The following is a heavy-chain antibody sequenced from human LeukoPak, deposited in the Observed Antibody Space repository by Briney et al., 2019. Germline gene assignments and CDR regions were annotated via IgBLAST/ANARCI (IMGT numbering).Heavy chain of an antibody. V-gene: IGHV4-4*07. Sequence: SETLSLTCTFSGGSISSYYWSWIRQPAGKGLEWIGRIHTSGSTNYNPSLKSRVTMSVDTSKNQFSLKLSSVTAVDTAVYYCARDRYYYGSGSYPYMDVWGKGTTVTISS. J-gene: IGHJ6*03. CDR2: IHTSGST. D-gene: IGHD3-10*01. CDR1: GGSISSYY. CDR3: ARDRYYYGSGSYPYMDV.